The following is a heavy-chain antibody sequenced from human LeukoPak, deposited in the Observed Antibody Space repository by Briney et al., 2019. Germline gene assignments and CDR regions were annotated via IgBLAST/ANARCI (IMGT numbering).Heavy chain of an antibody. CDR2: IKSSSSYI. D-gene: IGHD5-12*01. V-gene: IGHV3-21*04. Sequence: KSGGSLRLSCAASGFTFSSYSMNWVRQAPGKGLEWVSSIKSSSSYIYYADSVKGRFTISRDNAKNSLYLQMNSLRAEDTALYYCARDGYSGYDQIDWGQGTLVTVSS. CDR3: ARDGYSGYDQID. CDR1: GFTFSSYS. J-gene: IGHJ4*02.